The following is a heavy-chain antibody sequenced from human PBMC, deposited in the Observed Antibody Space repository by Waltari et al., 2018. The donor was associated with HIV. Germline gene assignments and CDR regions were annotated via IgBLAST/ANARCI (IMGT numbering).Heavy chain of an antibody. CDR3: ARAADGYPLNRFDP. V-gene: IGHV4-30-4*01. D-gene: IGHD5-18*01. J-gene: IGHJ5*02. CDR2: IYYSGST. Sequence: QVQLQESGPGLVKPSQTLSLTCTVPGGSISSGHYYWGWFRQPPGKGLEWIGYIYYSGSTYYNPSLKSRVTISVDTSKNQFSLKLSSVTAADTAVYYCARAADGYPLNRFDPWGQGTLVTVSS. CDR1: GGSISSGHYY.